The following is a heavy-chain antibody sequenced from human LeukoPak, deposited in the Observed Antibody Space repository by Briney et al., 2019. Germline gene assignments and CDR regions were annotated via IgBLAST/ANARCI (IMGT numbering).Heavy chain of an antibody. CDR2: ISSSGSTI. V-gene: IGHV3-11*01. D-gene: IGHD2-2*01. Sequence: GGSLRLSCAASGFTFSDYYMSWIRQAPGKGLEWVSYISSSGSTIYYADSVKGRFTISRDNAKNSLYLQMNSLRAEDTAVYYCARTYCSSTSCLNWFDPWGQGTLVTVSS. J-gene: IGHJ5*02. CDR1: GFTFSDYY. CDR3: ARTYCSSTSCLNWFDP.